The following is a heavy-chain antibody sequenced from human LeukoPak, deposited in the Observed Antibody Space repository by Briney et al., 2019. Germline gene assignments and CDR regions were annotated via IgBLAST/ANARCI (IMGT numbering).Heavy chain of an antibody. CDR2: ITGSSSSK. CDR1: GFTFSDYD. J-gene: IGHJ3*01. CDR3: ARPTTSGWYPH. D-gene: IGHD6-19*01. V-gene: IGHV3-48*01. Sequence: GGSLRLSCAASGFTFSDYDMNWMRQAPGTGLEWVSYITGSSSSKYYADSVKGRFTISRDNAKNSLYLQMNSLRAEDTAVYYCARPTTSGWYPHWGQGTMVTVSS.